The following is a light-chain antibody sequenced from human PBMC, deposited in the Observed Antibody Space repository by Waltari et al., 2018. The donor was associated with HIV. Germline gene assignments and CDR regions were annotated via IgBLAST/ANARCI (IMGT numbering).Light chain of an antibody. V-gene: IGKV3-11*01. CDR2: DAS. Sequence: EIVLTQSPATLSLSPGERATLSCRASQSVSGSFAWYQQKPDQAPRLLIYDASTRATGIPARFSGSGSGTDCTLTSSSLEPEDLAVYYCQQRSNWPRTFGQGTKVEIK. J-gene: IGKJ1*01. CDR1: QSVSGS. CDR3: QQRSNWPRT.